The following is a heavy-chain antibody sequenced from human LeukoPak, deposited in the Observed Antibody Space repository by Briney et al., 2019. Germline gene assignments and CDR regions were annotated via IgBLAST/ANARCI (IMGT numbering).Heavy chain of an antibody. CDR3: AKSPWTMVRGVPLDY. CDR1: GFTFDDYA. CDR2: ISWNSGSI. Sequence: GGSLRLSCAASGFTFDDYAMHWVRQAPGKGLEWVSGISWNSGSIGYADSVKGRFTISRDNAKNSLYLQMNSLRAEDTALYYCAKSPWTMVRGVPLDYWGQGTLVTVSS. J-gene: IGHJ4*02. V-gene: IGHV3-9*01. D-gene: IGHD3-10*01.